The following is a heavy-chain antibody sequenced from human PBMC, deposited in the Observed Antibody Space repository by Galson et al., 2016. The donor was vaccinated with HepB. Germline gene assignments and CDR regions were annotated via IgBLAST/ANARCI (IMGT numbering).Heavy chain of an antibody. CDR1: GFTFSSYG. Sequence: SLRLSCAASGFTFSSYGMHWVRQAPGKGLEWVASISYDGSNKYYADSVKGRFTISRDNSKNTLYLQMNSLRAEDTAVYYCARDEGYSSGWYLPDYWGQGTLVTVSS. D-gene: IGHD6-19*01. J-gene: IGHJ4*02. CDR3: ARDEGYSSGWYLPDY. V-gene: IGHV3-30-3*01. CDR2: ISYDGSNK.